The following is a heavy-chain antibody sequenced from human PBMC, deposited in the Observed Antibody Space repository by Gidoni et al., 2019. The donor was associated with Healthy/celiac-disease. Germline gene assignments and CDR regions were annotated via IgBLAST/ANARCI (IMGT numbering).Heavy chain of an antibody. Sequence: QVQLVASGGGVVQPGRSLRLSCAASGFTFSSYGMHWVRQAPGKGLEWVAVIWYDGSNKYYADSVKGRFTISRDNSKNTLYLQMNSLRAEDTAVYYCARRTRAIPYYFDYWGQGTLVTVSS. V-gene: IGHV3-33*01. CDR3: ARRTRAIPYYFDY. CDR1: GFTFSSYG. CDR2: IWYDGSNK. J-gene: IGHJ4*02.